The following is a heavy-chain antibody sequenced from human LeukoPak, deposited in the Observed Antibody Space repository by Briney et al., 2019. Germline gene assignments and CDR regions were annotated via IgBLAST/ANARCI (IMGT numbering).Heavy chain of an antibody. CDR2: IYYSGST. J-gene: IGHJ6*03. CDR3: ARVKRVTMVRGVTYYYYMDV. D-gene: IGHD3-10*01. V-gene: IGHV4-39*07. CDR1: GGSISSSSYY. Sequence: SETLSLTCTVSGGSISSSSYYWGWIRQPPGKGLEWIGSIYYSGSTYYNPSLKSRVTISVDTSKNQFSLKLSSVTAADTAVYYCARVKRVTMVRGVTYYYYMDVWGKGTTVTVSS.